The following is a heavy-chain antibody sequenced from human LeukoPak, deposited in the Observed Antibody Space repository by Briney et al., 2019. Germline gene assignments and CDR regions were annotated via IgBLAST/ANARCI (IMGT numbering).Heavy chain of an antibody. Sequence: GGSLRLSCAASGFTFSSYWMHWVRQAPGKGLVRVSRISSDGSGTNYADSVKGRFTISRDNAKSALYLQMNSLRAEDTAVYYCARGGLSSSFDYWGQGTLVTVSS. CDR2: ISSDGSGT. J-gene: IGHJ4*02. CDR3: ARGGLSSSFDY. CDR1: GFTFSSYW. V-gene: IGHV3-74*01. D-gene: IGHD6-13*01.